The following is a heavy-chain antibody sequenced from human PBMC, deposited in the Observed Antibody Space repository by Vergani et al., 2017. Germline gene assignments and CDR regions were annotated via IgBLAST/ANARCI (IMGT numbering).Heavy chain of an antibody. Sequence: QVQLQESGPGLVKPSQTLSLTCTVSGGSISSGCYYWSWLRQPAGKGLEWIGRIYTSGSTNYNPSLKSRVTMSVDTSKNQFSLKLSSVTAADTAVYYCAREYSSSVGFLAYWGQGTLVTVSS. D-gene: IGHD6-6*01. CDR3: AREYSSSVGFLAY. J-gene: IGHJ4*02. V-gene: IGHV4-61*02. CDR2: IYTSGST. CDR1: GGSISSGCYY.